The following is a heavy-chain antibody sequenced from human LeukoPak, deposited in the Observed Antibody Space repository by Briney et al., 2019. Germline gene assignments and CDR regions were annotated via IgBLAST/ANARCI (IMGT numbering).Heavy chain of an antibody. CDR1: GFAFNNYA. Sequence: GGSLRLSCAASGFAFNNYAMTWVRQAPGKGLEWVSAIANSGGSTYYADSVKGRFTISRDNSKNIVHLHMNSLRGDDTALYYCAREVVRGYGMDVWGQGTTVTVSS. D-gene: IGHD3-10*02. CDR2: IANSGGST. J-gene: IGHJ6*02. CDR3: AREVVRGYGMDV. V-gene: IGHV3-23*01.